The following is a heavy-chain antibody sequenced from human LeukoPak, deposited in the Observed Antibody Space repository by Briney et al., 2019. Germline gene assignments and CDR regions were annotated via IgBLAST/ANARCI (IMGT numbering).Heavy chain of an antibody. Sequence: GGSLRLSCAASGFTFSSSWMHWVRQAPGKGLVWVSRINSDGSSTNYADSVKGRFTISRDNAENTLYLQMNSLRDEDTAVYYCARLVVTAPGDAFDIWGQGTMVTVSS. J-gene: IGHJ3*02. CDR1: GFTFSSSW. CDR3: ARLVVTAPGDAFDI. D-gene: IGHD2-21*02. CDR2: INSDGSST. V-gene: IGHV3-74*01.